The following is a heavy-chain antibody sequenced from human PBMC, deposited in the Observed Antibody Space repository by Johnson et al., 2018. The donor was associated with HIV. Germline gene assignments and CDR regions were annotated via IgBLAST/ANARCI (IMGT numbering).Heavy chain of an antibody. CDR2: ITRTDLRT. CDR1: GFTLRNCA. Sequence: VQLVESGGGLVQPGGSLRLSCAASGFTLRNCAINWGRRAPGKGLEWVSHITRTDLRTFYADSVKGRFTISRDNSQNTLYLQMDSLRSEDTAVYFCAREEGNYILTRGDAFDIWGQGTMVTVSS. CDR3: AREEGNYILTRGDAFDI. V-gene: IGHV3-48*01. D-gene: IGHD3-9*01. J-gene: IGHJ3*02.